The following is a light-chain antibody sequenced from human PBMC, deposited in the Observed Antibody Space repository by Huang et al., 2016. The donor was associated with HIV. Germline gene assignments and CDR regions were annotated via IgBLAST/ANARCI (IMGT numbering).Light chain of an antibody. CDR2: DAS. CDR3: QQRSNWWWT. J-gene: IGKJ1*01. CDR1: QSVGSS. V-gene: IGKV3-11*01. Sequence: EIVLTQSPATLSLSPGERATLSCKASQSVGSSLAWHQQKPGQAPRLLIYDASNRATGIPGKFSGSGSGTDFTLTISSLGPEDFAVYYCQQRSNWWWTFGQGTKVEIK.